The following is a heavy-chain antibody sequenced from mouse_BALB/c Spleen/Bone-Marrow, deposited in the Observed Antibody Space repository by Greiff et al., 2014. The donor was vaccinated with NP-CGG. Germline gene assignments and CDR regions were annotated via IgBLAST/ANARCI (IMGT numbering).Heavy chain of an antibody. CDR1: GFNIKDTY. Sequence: VQLQQSGAELVKPGASVKLSCTASGFNIKDTYMHWVKQRPEQGLEGIGRIDPANGNTKYDPKFQGKATITADTSSNTAYLQLSSLTSEDTAVYYCAAYYRYLAWFAYWGQGTLVTVSA. J-gene: IGHJ3*01. D-gene: IGHD2-14*01. CDR2: IDPANGNT. CDR3: AAYYRYLAWFAY. V-gene: IGHV14-3*02.